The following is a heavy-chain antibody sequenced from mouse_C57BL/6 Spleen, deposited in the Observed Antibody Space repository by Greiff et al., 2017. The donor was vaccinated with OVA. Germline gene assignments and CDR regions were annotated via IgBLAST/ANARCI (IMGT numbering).Heavy chain of an antibody. V-gene: IGHV1-52*01. CDR3: ARDGYSAMDY. D-gene: IGHD2-3*01. CDR2: IDPSDSET. Sequence: VQLKQPGAELVRPGSSVKLSCKASGYTFTSYWMHWVKQRPIQGLEWIGNIDPSDSETHSNQKFKDKATLTVDKSSSTAYMQLSSLTSEDSAVYYCARDGYSAMDYWGQGTSVTVSS. CDR1: GYTFTSYW. J-gene: IGHJ4*01.